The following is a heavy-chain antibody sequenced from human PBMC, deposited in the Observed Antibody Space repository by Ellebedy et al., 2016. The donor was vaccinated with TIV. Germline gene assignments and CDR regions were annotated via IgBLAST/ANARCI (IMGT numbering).Heavy chain of an antibody. V-gene: IGHV1-2*02. J-gene: IGHJ6*02. CDR1: GYTFTGYY. D-gene: IGHD3-3*01. Sequence: AASVKVSCKASGYTFTGYYIHWVRQAPGQGLEWMGWINPKNGDTNYAQKFQGRVTMTRDTSTSTVDMELRSLRSEDTAVYFCARESLGVAKTSPWYHYYGMDVWGQGTTVTVSS. CDR2: INPKNGDT. CDR3: ARESLGVAKTSPWYHYYGMDV.